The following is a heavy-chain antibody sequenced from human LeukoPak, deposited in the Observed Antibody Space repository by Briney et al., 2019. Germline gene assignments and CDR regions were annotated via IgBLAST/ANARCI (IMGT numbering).Heavy chain of an antibody. CDR2: INPSGGST. Sequence: ASVKVSCKASGYTFTSYYMHWVRQAPGQGLEWMGRINPSGGSTSYAQKFQGRVTMTRDMSTSTVYMELSSLRSEDTAVYYCARGHGDYGFFDYWGQGTLVTVSS. CDR3: ARGHGDYGFFDY. D-gene: IGHD4-17*01. V-gene: IGHV1-46*01. CDR1: GYTFTSYY. J-gene: IGHJ4*02.